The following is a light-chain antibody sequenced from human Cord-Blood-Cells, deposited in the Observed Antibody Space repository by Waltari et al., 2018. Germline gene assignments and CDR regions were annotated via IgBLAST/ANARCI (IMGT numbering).Light chain of an antibody. CDR1: SSDVGGYNY. CDR3: SSYTSSSNVV. J-gene: IGLJ2*01. V-gene: IGLV2-14*01. CDR2: DVS. Sequence: QSALTQPASVSGSPGQSITISCTGTSSDVGGYNYVSWYQQHPGKAPKLMIYDVSNRPSGFSNRFSGSKSGNTASLTISVLQAEDEADYYCSSYTSSSNVVFGGGTKLTVL.